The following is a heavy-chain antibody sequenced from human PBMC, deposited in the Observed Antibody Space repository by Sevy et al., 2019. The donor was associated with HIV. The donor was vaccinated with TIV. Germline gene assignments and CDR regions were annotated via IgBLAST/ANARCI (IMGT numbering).Heavy chain of an antibody. Sequence: SLTCTVSGGSFSSYFWSWIRQPPGKGLEWIGYIYYNGSTNYSPFLKSRVTISVDTPKNQFSLKLNSVTAADTAVYYCARGSIDYYYYMDVWGKGTTVTVSS. V-gene: IGHV4-59*01. J-gene: IGHJ6*03. CDR1: GGSFSSYF. CDR2: IYYNGST. CDR3: ARGSIDYYYYMDV.